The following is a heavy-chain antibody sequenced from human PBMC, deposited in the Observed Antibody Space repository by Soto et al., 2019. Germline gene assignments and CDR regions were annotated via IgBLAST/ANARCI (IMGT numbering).Heavy chain of an antibody. Sequence: LNRNSMGYGNSVNSYWLRIMRKKTGKGLEWMGIIYPGDSETRYSPSFQGQVTISADKSIRTAYLQWSSLKASDTAMYYCARGETYYYYGMDVWGQGTTVTVSS. J-gene: IGHJ6*02. CDR1: GNSVNSYW. V-gene: IGHV5-51*01. CDR3: ARGETYYYYGMDV. CDR2: IYPGDSET.